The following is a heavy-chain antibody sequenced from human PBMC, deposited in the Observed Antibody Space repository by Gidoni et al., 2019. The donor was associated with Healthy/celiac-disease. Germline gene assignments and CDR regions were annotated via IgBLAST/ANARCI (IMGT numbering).Heavy chain of an antibody. J-gene: IGHJ4*02. D-gene: IGHD2-15*01. CDR3: ARGGVVVVAATHFDY. Sequence: QVQLQQWGAGLLKPSETLSLTCAVSGGSFSGYYWSWIRQPPGKGLEWIGEINHSGSTNYNPSLKSRVTISVDTSKNQFSLKLSSVTTADTAVYYCARGGVVVVAATHFDYWGQGTLVTVSS. V-gene: IGHV4-34*01. CDR1: GGSFSGYY. CDR2: INHSGST.